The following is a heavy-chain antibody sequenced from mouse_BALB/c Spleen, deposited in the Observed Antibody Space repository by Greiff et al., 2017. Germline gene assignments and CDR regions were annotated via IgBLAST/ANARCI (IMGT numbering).Heavy chain of an antibody. D-gene: IGHD2-14*01. J-gene: IGHJ3*01. V-gene: IGHV1-7*01. CDR2: INPSTGYT. CDR1: GYTFTSYW. Sequence: QVQLKQSGAELAKPGASVKMSCKASGYTFTSYWMHWVKQRPGQGLEWIGYINPSTGYTEYNQKFKDKATLTADKSSSTAYMQLSSLTSEDSAVYYCARRTGCYRYEEFAYWGQGTLVTVSA. CDR3: ARRTGCYRYEEFAY.